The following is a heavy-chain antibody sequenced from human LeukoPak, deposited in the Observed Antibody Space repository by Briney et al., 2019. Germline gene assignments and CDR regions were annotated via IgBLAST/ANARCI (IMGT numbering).Heavy chain of an antibody. CDR3: ARDRVWTVLY. V-gene: IGHV3-7*01. CDR2: INQDGSEK. Sequence: GGSLRLSCAASGFTFSGYWMSWVRQAPGKGLEWVANINQDGSEKYYVDSVKGRSTISRDNAKNSVYLQMNSLRAEDTAVYYCARDRVWTVLYWGQGTLVSVSS. J-gene: IGHJ4*02. D-gene: IGHD6-13*01. CDR1: GFTFSGYW.